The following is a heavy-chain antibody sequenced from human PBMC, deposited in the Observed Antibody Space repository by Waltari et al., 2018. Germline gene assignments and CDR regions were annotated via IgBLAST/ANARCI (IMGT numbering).Heavy chain of an antibody. D-gene: IGHD4-17*01. J-gene: IGHJ4*02. CDR3: ARHETTVTTFDY. V-gene: IGHV4-34*01. CDR2: INHSGST. CDR1: GGSFSGYS. Sequence: QVQLQQWGAGLLKPSETLSITCAVYGGSFSGYSWSWIRQPPGKGLEWIGEINHSGSTNYNPSLNSRVTISVDTSKNQFSLKLSSVTAADTAVYYCARHETTVTTFDYWGQGTLVTVSS.